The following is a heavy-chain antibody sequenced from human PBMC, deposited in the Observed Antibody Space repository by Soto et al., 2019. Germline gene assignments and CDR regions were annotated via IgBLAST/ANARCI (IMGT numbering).Heavy chain of an antibody. V-gene: IGHV1-58*01. J-gene: IGHJ3*02. CDR2: IVVGSGNT. CDR1: GFTFTSSA. D-gene: IGHD4-17*01. CDR3: AAEGPTVRDAFDI. Sequence: QMQLVQSGPEVKKPGTSVKVSCKASGFTFTSSAVQWVRQARGQRLEWRGWIVVGSGNTNYAQKFQERVTTTRDMSTSTSYMELSSLRAEDTAVYYCAAEGPTVRDAFDIWGQGTMVTVSS.